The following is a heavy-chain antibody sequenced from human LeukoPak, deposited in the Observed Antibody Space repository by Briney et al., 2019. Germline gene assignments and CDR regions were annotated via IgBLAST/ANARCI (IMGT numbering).Heavy chain of an antibody. CDR3: ARDPGYSSGWLDY. CDR2: IYTSGST. Sequence: SQTLSLTCTVSGGSISSGSYYWSWIRQPDGKGLEWIGRIYTSGSTNYNPSLKSRVTISVDTSKNQFSLKLSSVTAADTAVYYCARDPGYSSGWLDYWGQGTPVTVSS. CDR1: GGSISSGSYY. D-gene: IGHD6-19*01. V-gene: IGHV4-61*02. J-gene: IGHJ4*02.